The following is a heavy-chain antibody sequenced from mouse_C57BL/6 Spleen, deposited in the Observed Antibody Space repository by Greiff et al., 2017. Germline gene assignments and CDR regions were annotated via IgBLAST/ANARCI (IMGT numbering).Heavy chain of an antibody. Sequence: EVHLVESGGDLVKPGGSLTLSCAASGFTFSSYGMSWVRQTPDKRLEWVATISSGGSYTYYPASVKGRFTISRDNAKNTLYRQMSSLKSEDTAMYSCARHGDVFDYWGQGTTLTVSS. D-gene: IGHD3-3*01. CDR2: ISSGGSYT. J-gene: IGHJ2*01. CDR3: ARHGDVFDY. V-gene: IGHV5-6*01. CDR1: GFTFSSYG.